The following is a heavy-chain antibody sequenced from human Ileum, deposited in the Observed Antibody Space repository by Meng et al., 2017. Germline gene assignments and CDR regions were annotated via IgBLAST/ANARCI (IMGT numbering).Heavy chain of an antibody. J-gene: IGHJ6*01. Sequence: GESLKISCAASGFTFSDYSMNWVRQAPGKGLEWVSSISSSGSYINHADSLKSRFTISRDNAKNSLYLQMNSLRAEDSAVYYCVTGGSLYCSGGSCRPAYYYYDMDVWGQGTTVT. V-gene: IGHV3-21*01. CDR3: VTGGSLYCSGGSCRPAYYYYDMDV. CDR2: ISSSGSYI. D-gene: IGHD2-15*01. CDR1: GFTFSDYS.